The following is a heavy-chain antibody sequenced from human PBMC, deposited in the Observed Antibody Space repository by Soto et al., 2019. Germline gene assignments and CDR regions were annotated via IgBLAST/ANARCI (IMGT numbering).Heavy chain of an antibody. Sequence: LRLSCAGSGFTFSSYGIHWVRQAPGKGLEWVALISYDGGNEKYTESVKDRFTISRDDSHNVAYLQMSSLRTEDTAMYYCAKDRYSGTYPTDFDYWGQGSLVTVSS. CDR2: ISYDGGNE. J-gene: IGHJ4*02. CDR3: AKDRYSGTYPTDFDY. D-gene: IGHD1-26*01. CDR1: GFTFSSYG. V-gene: IGHV3-30*18.